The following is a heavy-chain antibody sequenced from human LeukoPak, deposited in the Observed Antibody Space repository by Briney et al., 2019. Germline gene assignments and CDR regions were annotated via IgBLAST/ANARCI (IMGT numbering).Heavy chain of an antibody. CDR1: GFTFSSYA. CDR3: AAHYGGNSGY. D-gene: IGHD4-23*01. V-gene: IGHV3-11*01. J-gene: IGHJ4*02. CDR2: ISGSGTTI. Sequence: GGSLRLSCAASGFTFSSYAMSWIRQAPGKGLEWVSYISGSGTTIKYADSMKGRFTISRDNAKRSLYLHMNSLRAEDTAVYYCAAHYGGNSGYWGQGTLVTVSS.